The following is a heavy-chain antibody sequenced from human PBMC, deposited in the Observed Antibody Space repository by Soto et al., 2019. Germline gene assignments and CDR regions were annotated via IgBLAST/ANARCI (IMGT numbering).Heavy chain of an antibody. V-gene: IGHV3-21*01. D-gene: IGHD2-15*01. J-gene: IGHJ6*03. CDR3: ARDRVVVVAATSMDV. Sequence: GGSLRLSCAASGFTFSSYSMNWVRQAPGKGLEWVSSISSSSSYIYYADSVKGRFTISRDNAKNSLYLQMNSLRAEDTAVYYCARDRVVVVAATSMDVWGKGTTVTVSS. CDR2: ISSSSSYI. CDR1: GFTFSSYS.